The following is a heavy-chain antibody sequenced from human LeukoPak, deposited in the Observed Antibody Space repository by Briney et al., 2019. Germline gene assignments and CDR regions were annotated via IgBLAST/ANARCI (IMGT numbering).Heavy chain of an antibody. J-gene: IGHJ4*02. V-gene: IGHV4-31*03. Sequence: PSETLSLTCTVSGGSVSSGGYYWSWIRQHPGKGPEWIGYIFYSGSTYYNPSLKSRVTISVDTSKNQFSLKLTSVTAADTAVYYCARDSGYSYGPLDYWGQGTLVTVSS. D-gene: IGHD5-18*01. CDR2: IFYSGST. CDR3: ARDSGYSYGPLDY. CDR1: GGSVSSGGYY.